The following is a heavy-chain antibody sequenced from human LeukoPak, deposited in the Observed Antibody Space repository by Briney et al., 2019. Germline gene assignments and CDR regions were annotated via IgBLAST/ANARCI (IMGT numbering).Heavy chain of an antibody. CDR2: ISYDGSNK. Sequence: PGRSLRLSCAASGFTFSSYAMHWVRQAPGKGLEWVAVISYDGSNKYYADSVKGRFTISRDNSKNTLYLQVNSLRAEDTAVYYCAKDPLVRGVTYDYWGQGTLVTVSS. CDR3: AKDPLVRGVTYDY. D-gene: IGHD3-10*01. CDR1: GFTFSSYA. J-gene: IGHJ4*02. V-gene: IGHV3-30-3*01.